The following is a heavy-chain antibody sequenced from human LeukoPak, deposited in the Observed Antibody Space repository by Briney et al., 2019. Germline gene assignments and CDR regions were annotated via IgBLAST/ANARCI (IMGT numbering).Heavy chain of an antibody. J-gene: IGHJ4*02. CDR3: ARFSTPFTVTTNLDY. D-gene: IGHD4-17*01. CDR1: GYTFTGYY. Sequence: GASVKVSCKASGYTFTGYYMHWVRQAPGQGLEWMGWISVYNSNTNYAQKLQGRVTMTTDTSTSTAYMELRSLRSDDTAVYYCARFSTPFTVTTNLDYWGQGTLVTVSS. CDR2: ISVYNSNT. V-gene: IGHV1-18*04.